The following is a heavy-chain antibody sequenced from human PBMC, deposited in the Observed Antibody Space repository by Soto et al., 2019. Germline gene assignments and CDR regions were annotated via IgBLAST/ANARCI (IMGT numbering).Heavy chain of an antibody. CDR1: GGSVSSYH. D-gene: IGHD5-18*01. CDR3: ALGGYNYGRPLDF. CDR2: IYHSGKT. Sequence: ETLSLTCSVSGGSVSSYHYNWIRQAPGKGLEWLGYIYHSGKTFYNPALTGRVSMSLDTSKNQFSLTLNSVTAADTGLYFCALGGYNYGRPLDFWGQGTLVTVS. J-gene: IGHJ4*02. V-gene: IGHV4-59*02.